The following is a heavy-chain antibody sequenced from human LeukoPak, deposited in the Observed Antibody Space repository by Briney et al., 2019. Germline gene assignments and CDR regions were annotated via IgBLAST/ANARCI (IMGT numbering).Heavy chain of an antibody. J-gene: IGHJ4*02. CDR1: GFTFSSYG. Sequence: GGSLRLSCAASGFTFSSYGMHGVREAPGKGLEGVAFIRYDGSNKYYADSVKRRFTISRDNSKNTLYPQMNSLRAEDMAVYYCAKGMYSSSWYFDYWGQGTLVTVSS. D-gene: IGHD6-13*01. V-gene: IGHV3-30*02. CDR3: AKGMYSSSWYFDY. CDR2: IRYDGSNK.